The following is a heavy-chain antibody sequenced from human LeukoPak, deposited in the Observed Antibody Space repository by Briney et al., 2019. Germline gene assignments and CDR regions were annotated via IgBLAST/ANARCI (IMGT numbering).Heavy chain of an antibody. CDR1: GGSFSGYY. Sequence: SETLSLTCAVYGGSFSGYYWSWIRQPPGKGLEWIGEVNHSGSTNYNPSLKSRVTISVDTSKNQFSLKLSSVTAADTAVYYCAREASYSSGWAGYWGQGTLVTVSS. V-gene: IGHV4-34*01. CDR2: VNHSGST. CDR3: AREASYSSGWAGY. D-gene: IGHD6-19*01. J-gene: IGHJ4*02.